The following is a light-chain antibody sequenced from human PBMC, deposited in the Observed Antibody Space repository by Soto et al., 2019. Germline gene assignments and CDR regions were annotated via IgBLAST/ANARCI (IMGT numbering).Light chain of an antibody. V-gene: IGLV2-11*01. CDR2: DVS. CDR1: NSTLGGYNY. J-gene: IGLJ1*01. CDR3: CSYAGSHTYV. Sequence: QSVLTQPRSVSGSPGQSVTISCTGTNSTLGGYNYVSWYKQHPGKAPKLMIYDVSKRPSGVPDRFSGSKSGNPASLTISGLQAEDEADYYCCSYAGSHTYVFGTGTKVTVL.